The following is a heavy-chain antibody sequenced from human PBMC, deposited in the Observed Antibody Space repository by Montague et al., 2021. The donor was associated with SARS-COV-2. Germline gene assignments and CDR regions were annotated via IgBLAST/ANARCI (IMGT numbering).Heavy chain of an antibody. J-gene: IGHJ6*03. CDR3: ARVVLDFWSGFDMDV. Sequence: SLRLSCAASGFTFSSYWMSWVRQAPGKGLEWVANINQDGSEKYYVDSVKGRFTISRDNAKNSLYLQMNSLRAEDTAVYYCARVVLDFWSGFDMDVWGKGTTVTVS. CDR2: INQDGSEK. CDR1: GFTFSSYW. V-gene: IGHV3-7*01. D-gene: IGHD3-3*01.